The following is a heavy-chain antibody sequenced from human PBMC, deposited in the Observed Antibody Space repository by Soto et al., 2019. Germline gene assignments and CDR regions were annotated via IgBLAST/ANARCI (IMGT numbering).Heavy chain of an antibody. CDR2: IYYTGTT. CDR1: GGSISGGGNY. Sequence: KASETLSLTCTVSGGSISGGGNYWSWIRQHPGKGLEWIGYIYYTGTTYYNPSLRGRVTMSLDTSKNQFSLKLRYVTAADTAVYYCAKDYYGSGRGGHWFDPWGQGTLVTVSS. D-gene: IGHD3-10*01. V-gene: IGHV4-31*03. J-gene: IGHJ5*02. CDR3: AKDYYGSGRGGHWFDP.